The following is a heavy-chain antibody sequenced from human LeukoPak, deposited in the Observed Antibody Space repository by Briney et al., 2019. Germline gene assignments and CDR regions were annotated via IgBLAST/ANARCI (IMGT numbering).Heavy chain of an antibody. CDR1: GYTFTSYD. Sequence: GASVKVSCKASGYTFTSYDINWVRQATGQGLEWMGWMNPNSGNTGYAQKFQGRVTMTRNTSISTAYMELSSLRSEDTAVYYCARSITIFGVVSHDAFDIWGRGTMVTVSS. J-gene: IGHJ3*02. V-gene: IGHV1-8*01. CDR3: ARSITIFGVVSHDAFDI. D-gene: IGHD3-3*01. CDR2: MNPNSGNT.